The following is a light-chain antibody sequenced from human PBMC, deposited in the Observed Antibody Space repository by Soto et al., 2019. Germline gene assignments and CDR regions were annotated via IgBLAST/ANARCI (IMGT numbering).Light chain of an antibody. CDR1: QSISSW. CDR2: KAS. CDR3: QQYNSYRSIT. J-gene: IGKJ5*01. Sequence: DIQRTQSPSTLSASVGDRVTITCRDSQSISSWLAWYQQKPGKAPKLLIYKASSLESGVPSRFSGSGSGTEFTLTISSLQPDDFATYYCQQYNSYRSITFGQGTRLEIK. V-gene: IGKV1-5*03.